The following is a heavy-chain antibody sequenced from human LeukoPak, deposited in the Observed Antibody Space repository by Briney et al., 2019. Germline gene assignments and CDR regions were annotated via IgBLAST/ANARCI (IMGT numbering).Heavy chain of an antibody. CDR2: ISYDGSNK. CDR3: ARDVSYYYGSGSYPFDY. Sequence: GRSLRLSCAASGFTFSSYAMHWVRQAPGKGLEGVAVISYDGSNKYYADSVKGRFTISRDNSKNTLYLQMNSLRAEDTAVYYCARDVSYYYGSGSYPFDYWGQGTLVTVSS. CDR1: GFTFSSYA. J-gene: IGHJ4*02. D-gene: IGHD3-10*01. V-gene: IGHV3-30*04.